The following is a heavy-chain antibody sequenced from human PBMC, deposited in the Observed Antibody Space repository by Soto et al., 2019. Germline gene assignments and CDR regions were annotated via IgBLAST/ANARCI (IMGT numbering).Heavy chain of an antibody. CDR3: AHRRGYGPSAFDL. V-gene: IGHV2-5*02. D-gene: IGHD5-12*01. Sequence: QITLKESGPTVVKPTQTLTLTCTFSGFSLSTSGEGVGWIRQPPGRALEWLALISWADDERYSPSLKSRLTSTKDSSKNHVVLTMTNMDPVDTGTYFCAHRRGYGPSAFDLWGQGRMVTVSS. CDR1: GFSLSTSGEG. J-gene: IGHJ3*01. CDR2: ISWADDE.